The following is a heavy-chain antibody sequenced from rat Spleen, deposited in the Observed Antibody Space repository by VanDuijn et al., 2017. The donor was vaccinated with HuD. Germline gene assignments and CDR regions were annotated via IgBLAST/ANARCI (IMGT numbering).Heavy chain of an antibody. V-gene: IGHV5-25*01. CDR2: ISTGGGNT. J-gene: IGHJ3*01. D-gene: IGHD1-11*01. Sequence: EVQLVESGGGLVQPGRSLKLSCAASGFTFSDYYMAWVRQAPTKGLEWVASISTGGGNTYLRDSVKGRFTISRNNAKSTRYLQMVSLRPEDTATYYCARRTTEALHWGQGTLVTVSS. CDR3: ARRTTEALH. CDR1: GFTFSDYY.